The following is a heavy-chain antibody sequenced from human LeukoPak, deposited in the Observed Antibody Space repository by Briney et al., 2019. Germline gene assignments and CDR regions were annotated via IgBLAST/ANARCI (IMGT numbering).Heavy chain of an antibody. J-gene: IGHJ4*02. CDR2: VSYTGST. V-gene: IGHV4-59*11. CDR1: GDSMSGHY. CDR3: ARLRRGSSWYYFDY. D-gene: IGHD6-13*01. Sequence: SETLSLTCNVSGDSMSGHYWGWIRQPPGKGLEYIGYVSYTGSTNSNPSLKSRLTISIDTSKIQFSLRLRSVTAADSALYYCARLRRGSSWYYFDYWGQGPLVTVSS.